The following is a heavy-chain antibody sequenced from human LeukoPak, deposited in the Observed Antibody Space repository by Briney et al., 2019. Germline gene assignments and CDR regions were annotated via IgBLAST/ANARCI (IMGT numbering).Heavy chain of an antibody. CDR1: GFTFDDYA. Sequence: GGSLRLSCAASGFTFDDYAMHWVRQAPGKGLEWVSGISWNSGSIGYADSVKGRFTISRDNAKNSLYLQMNSLRAEDTALYYCAKDDSYGGNSNFDHWGQGTLVTVS. J-gene: IGHJ5*02. CDR2: ISWNSGSI. CDR3: AKDDSYGGNSNFDH. V-gene: IGHV3-9*01. D-gene: IGHD4-23*01.